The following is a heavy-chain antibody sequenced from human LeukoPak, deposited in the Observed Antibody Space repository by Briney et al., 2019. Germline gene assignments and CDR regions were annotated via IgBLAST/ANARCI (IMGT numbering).Heavy chain of an antibody. CDR2: IYYSGST. Sequence: PSETLSLTCTVSGGSISSSNYYWGWIRQPPGKGLEWIGSIYYSGSTYYNPSLKSRVTISVDTSKNQFSLKLSSVTAADTAVYYCARGNSGSFKGDAFDIWGQGTMVTVSS. D-gene: IGHD6-13*01. CDR1: GGSISSSNYY. CDR3: ARGNSGSFKGDAFDI. J-gene: IGHJ3*02. V-gene: IGHV4-39*07.